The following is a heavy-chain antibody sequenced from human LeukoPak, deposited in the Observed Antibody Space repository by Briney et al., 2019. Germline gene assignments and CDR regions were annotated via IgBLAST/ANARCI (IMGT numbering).Heavy chain of an antibody. CDR3: ARYPVGYCSSTSCKYY. CDR2: IYHSGST. CDR1: GGSISSSNW. Sequence: PSETLSLTCAVSGGSISSSNWWSWVRQPPGKGLEWTGEIYHSGSTNYNPSLKSRVTISVDKSKNQFSLKLSSVTAADTAVYYCARYPVGYCSSTSCKYYWGQGTLVTVSS. J-gene: IGHJ4*02. V-gene: IGHV4-4*02. D-gene: IGHD2-2*01.